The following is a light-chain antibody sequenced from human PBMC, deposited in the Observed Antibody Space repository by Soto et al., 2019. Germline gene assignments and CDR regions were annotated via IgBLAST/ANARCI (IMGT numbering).Light chain of an antibody. CDR2: GNT. CDR3: QSYDDSLSVHYV. CDR1: SSKIGSTFD. J-gene: IGLJ1*01. V-gene: IGLV1-40*01. Sequence: QSVLTQPPSVSGGPGERGPISCTGSSSKIGSTFDVQWYQQLPGTAPKLLIHGNTNRPSGVPDRFSGSKSGTSASLAITGLQADDEADYYCQSYDDSLSVHYVFGTGTKVTVL.